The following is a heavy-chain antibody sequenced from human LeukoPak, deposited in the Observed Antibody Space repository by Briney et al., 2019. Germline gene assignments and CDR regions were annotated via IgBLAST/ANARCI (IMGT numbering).Heavy chain of an antibody. D-gene: IGHD3-3*01. J-gene: IGHJ6*03. Sequence: ASVKVSCKASGYTFTSYAMHWVRQAPGQRLEWMGWINAGNGNTKYSQKFQGRVTITRDTSASTAYMELSSLRSEDTAVYYCARGASFRITIFGVVTNYYYMDVWGKGTTVTVSS. CDR3: ARGASFRITIFGVVTNYYYMDV. CDR1: GYTFTSYA. CDR2: INAGNGNT. V-gene: IGHV1-3*01.